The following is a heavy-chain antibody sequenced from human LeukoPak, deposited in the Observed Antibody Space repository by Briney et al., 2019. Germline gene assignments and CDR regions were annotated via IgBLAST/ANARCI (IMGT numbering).Heavy chain of an antibody. CDR2: INPSGGST. J-gene: IGHJ4*02. V-gene: IGHV1-46*01. CDR3: ARDIVATIALDY. CDR1: GYTFTSYY. Sequence: ASVKVSCKASGYTFTSYYMHWVRQAPGQGLEWMGIINPSGGSTSYAQKFQGRVTMTRDTSTSTVYMELSSLRSEDTAAYYCARDIVATIALDYWGQGTLVTVSS. D-gene: IGHD5-12*01.